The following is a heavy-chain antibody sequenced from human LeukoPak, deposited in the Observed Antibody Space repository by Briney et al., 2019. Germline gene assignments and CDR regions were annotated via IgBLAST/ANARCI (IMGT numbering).Heavy chain of an antibody. CDR2: IKQDGSEK. J-gene: IGHJ4*02. V-gene: IGHV3-7*01. D-gene: IGHD2-15*01. Sequence: GGSLRLSCAASGFTFSSYWMSWVRQAPGKGLEWVANIKQDGSEKYYVDSVKGRFTISRDNAKNSLSLQMNSLRAEDTAVYYCARTGSSVHFDYWGQGTLVTVSS. CDR3: ARTGSSVHFDY. CDR1: GFTFSSYW.